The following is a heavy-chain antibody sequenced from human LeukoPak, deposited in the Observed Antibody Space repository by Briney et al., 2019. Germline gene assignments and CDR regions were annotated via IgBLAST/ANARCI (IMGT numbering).Heavy chain of an antibody. Sequence: SVKVSCKASGGTFNTFAISWVRQAPGQGLEWMGGIIPFFGSANYAQRFQDRFTITTDESTTTAYMELNSLTSDDTAVYYCARPDFSGFDWGFDFWGQGTLITVSS. CDR2: IIPFFGSA. J-gene: IGHJ4*02. V-gene: IGHV1-69*05. CDR1: GGTFNTFA. D-gene: IGHD5-12*01. CDR3: ARPDFSGFDWGFDF.